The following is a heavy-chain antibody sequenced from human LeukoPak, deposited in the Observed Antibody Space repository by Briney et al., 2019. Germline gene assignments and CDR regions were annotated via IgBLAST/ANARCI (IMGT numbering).Heavy chain of an antibody. V-gene: IGHV1-2*02. D-gene: IGHD4-17*01. CDR1: EYTFTGCT. CDR3: ARENRDYVYFDF. J-gene: IGHJ4*02. CDR2: INPNSGGA. Sequence: GASVKVSCKASEYTFTGCTIHWVRQAPAQGLEWMGWINPNSGGANYAQKFQGRVTMTRDTSITTAYMELTRLRSDDTAVYYCARENRDYVYFDFWGQGTLVTVSS.